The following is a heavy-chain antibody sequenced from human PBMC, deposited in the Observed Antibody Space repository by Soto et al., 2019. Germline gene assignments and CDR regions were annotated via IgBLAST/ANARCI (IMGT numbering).Heavy chain of an antibody. J-gene: IGHJ6*02. V-gene: IGHV3-48*04. CDR1: GFTFSSYS. D-gene: IGHD3-10*01. CDR3: ARVPTYYSPYYSYGMDV. CDR2: LSSSASSI. Sequence: GGSMRLACAASGFTFSSYSMNWVRQAPGKGLAWVSYLSSSASSIYYANSVKGRFTISRDNAKNSLYLQMSSLTAEDTAVYYCARVPTYYSPYYSYGMDVWGRGTTVTVSS.